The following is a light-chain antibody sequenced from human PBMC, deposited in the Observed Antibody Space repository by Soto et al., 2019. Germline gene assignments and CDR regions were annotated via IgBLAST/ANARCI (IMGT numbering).Light chain of an antibody. CDR2: LGS. CDR1: QSLLNSNGYNY. V-gene: IGKV2-28*01. J-gene: IGKJ4*01. Sequence: DIVMTQSPLSLPVTPGEPASISCRSSQSLLNSNGYNYLDWYLQKPGQSPQLLIYLGSNRASGVADRFSGTGSGTDFTRKISRVEAEDVGVYYCMQALQTPLTFGGGTNVEIK. CDR3: MQALQTPLT.